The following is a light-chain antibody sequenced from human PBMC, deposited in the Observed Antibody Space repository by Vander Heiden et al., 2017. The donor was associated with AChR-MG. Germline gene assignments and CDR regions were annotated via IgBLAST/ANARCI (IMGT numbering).Light chain of an antibody. J-gene: IGLJ1*01. CDR3: AAWDDSLNGHV. CDR2: SNN. V-gene: IGLV1-44*01. CDR1: SSNIGSNT. Sequence: GQSVTISCSGSSSNIGSNTVNWYQQPPGTAPKLLIYSNNQQPSGVPDRFAGSKSGTSASLAIRGLQSEDEADYYCAAWDDSLNGHVFGTGTKVTVL.